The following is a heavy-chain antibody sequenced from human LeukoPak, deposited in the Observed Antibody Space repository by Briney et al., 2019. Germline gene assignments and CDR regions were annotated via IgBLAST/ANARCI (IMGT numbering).Heavy chain of an antibody. D-gene: IGHD6-6*01. CDR2: INPNSGGT. J-gene: IGHJ6*03. Sequence: ASVKVSCEASGYTFTGYYMHWVRQAPGQGLEWMGWINPNSGGTNYAQKFQGRVTMTRDTSISTAYMELSRLRSDDTAVYYCATSYSSSRGYYYYYMDVWGKGTTVTVSS. CDR3: ATSYSSSRGYYYYYMDV. CDR1: GYTFTGYY. V-gene: IGHV1-2*02.